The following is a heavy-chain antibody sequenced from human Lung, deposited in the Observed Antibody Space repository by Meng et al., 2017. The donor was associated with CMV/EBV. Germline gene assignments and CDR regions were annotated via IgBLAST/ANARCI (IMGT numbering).Heavy chain of an antibody. CDR3: ASFPPPGKQWLVTDY. CDR1: GGSISSSNW. V-gene: IGHV4-4*02. Sequence: VQLKESGPGLVKPSGTLSLTCAVPGGSISSSNWWSWVRQPPGKGLEWIGEIYHSGSTNYNPSLKSRVTISVDKSKNQFSLKLSSVTAADTAVYYCASFPPPGKQWLVTDYWGQGTLVTVSS. J-gene: IGHJ4*02. D-gene: IGHD6-19*01. CDR2: IYHSGST.